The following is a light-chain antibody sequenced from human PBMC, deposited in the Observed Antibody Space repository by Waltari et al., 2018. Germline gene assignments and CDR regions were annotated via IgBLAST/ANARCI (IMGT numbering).Light chain of an antibody. CDR3: QKYGTLPAT. V-gene: IGKV3-20*01. CDR2: DTS. Sequence: EIVLTQSPGTLSLSPGERATLSCRASQSVSRTLAWYQQKPGQAPRLLIYDTSSRADGIPDRFSGSGFGTDFSLTISRLEPEDFAVYYCQKYGTLPATFGQGTKVEIK. CDR1: QSVSRT. J-gene: IGKJ1*01.